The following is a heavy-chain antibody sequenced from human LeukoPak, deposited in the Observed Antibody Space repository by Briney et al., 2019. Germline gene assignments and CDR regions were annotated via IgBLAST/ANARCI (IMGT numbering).Heavy chain of an antibody. J-gene: IGHJ4*02. Sequence: GGSLRLSCAASGFTFSSYSMKWVRQARGKGLEWVSSISSSSSYIYYADSVKGRFTISRDNAKNSLYLQMNSLRAEDTAVYYCARAPTVLVGYCSSASCQADYWGQGTLVTVSS. CDR3: ARAPTVLVGYCSSASCQADY. CDR1: GFTFSSYS. CDR2: ISSSSSYI. D-gene: IGHD2-2*01. V-gene: IGHV3-21*01.